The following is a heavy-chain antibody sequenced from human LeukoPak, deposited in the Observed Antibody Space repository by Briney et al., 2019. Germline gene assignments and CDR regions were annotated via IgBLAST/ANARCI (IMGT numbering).Heavy chain of an antibody. CDR2: INPNSGGT. Sequence: ASVKVSCKASGYTFTGYYMHWVRQAPGQGLEWMGWINPNSGGTNYAQKFQGRVTMTRDTSISTAYMELSRLKTDDTAVYYCARFEGRAESGFDYWGQGTLVTVSS. V-gene: IGHV1-2*02. CDR1: GYTFTGYY. J-gene: IGHJ4*02. D-gene: IGHD1-14*01. CDR3: ARFEGRAESGFDY.